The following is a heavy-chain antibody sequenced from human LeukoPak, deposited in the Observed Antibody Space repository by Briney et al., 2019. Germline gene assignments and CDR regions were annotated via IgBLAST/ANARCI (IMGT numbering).Heavy chain of an antibody. V-gene: IGHV4-59*01. Sequence: PSETLSLTCTVSGGSISGYYWSWIRQPPGKGLEWIGYIYDNGGTNYNPSLKSRVTISVDTSKNQFSLKLSSVTAADTAVYYCARGGSGYDSFYYYGMDVWGQGTTVTVSS. J-gene: IGHJ6*02. CDR2: IYDNGGT. CDR3: ARGGSGYDSFYYYGMDV. CDR1: GGSISGYY. D-gene: IGHD5-12*01.